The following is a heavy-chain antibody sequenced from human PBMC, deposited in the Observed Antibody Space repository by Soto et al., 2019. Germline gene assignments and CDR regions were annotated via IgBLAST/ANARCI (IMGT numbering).Heavy chain of an antibody. V-gene: IGHV5-51*01. CDR1: GYRFSSFW. CDR2: IDPGDSYT. Sequence: GESLKISCKGSGYRFSSFWIGWVRQMPGKGLEWMGIIDPGDSYTTYSPSSQGQVTIPADKSISTAYLQWSSLKASDTAMYYCARRPPFLTDYYFDSWGQGTLVTVSS. CDR3: ARRPPFLTDYYFDS. J-gene: IGHJ4*02.